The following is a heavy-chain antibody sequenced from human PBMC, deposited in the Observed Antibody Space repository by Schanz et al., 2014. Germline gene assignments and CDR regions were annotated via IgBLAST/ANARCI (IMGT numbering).Heavy chain of an antibody. J-gene: IGHJ4*02. CDR3: ARVKGGFDY. CDR2: IRSSSTPI. Sequence: EVQLVESGGGWVQPGGSLRLSCAASGFTFSDYSMNWVRQAPGKGPEWVSYIRSSSTPIYYADSVKGRFTISRDNAKNSLYLQMNSLRAEDTAVYYCARVKGGFDYWGQGTLVTVSS. D-gene: IGHD3-16*01. V-gene: IGHV3-48*01. CDR1: GFTFSDYS.